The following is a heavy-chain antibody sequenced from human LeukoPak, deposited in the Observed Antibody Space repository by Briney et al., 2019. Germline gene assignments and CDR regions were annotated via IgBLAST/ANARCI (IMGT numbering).Heavy chain of an antibody. V-gene: IGHV3-48*03. Sequence: GGSLRLSCEVSAFTFSTYGMNWVRQAPGKGLEWVSYISGSGDTIYYAASVRGRFTISRDNAKNSLYLQMNSLRAEDTAVYYCASVTARDYYTSGSYPPPFDSWGQGTLLTVSS. CDR3: ASVTARDYYTSGSYPPPFDS. CDR2: ISGSGDTI. D-gene: IGHD3-10*01. CDR1: AFTFSTYG. J-gene: IGHJ4*02.